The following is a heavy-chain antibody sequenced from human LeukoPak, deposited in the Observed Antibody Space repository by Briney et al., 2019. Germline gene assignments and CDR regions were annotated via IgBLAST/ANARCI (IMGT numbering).Heavy chain of an antibody. V-gene: IGHV1-69*05. CDR2: IIPIFGTA. Sequence: GASVKVSCKASGGTFNSYAISWVRQAPGQGLEWMGGIIPIFGTANYAQKFQGRVTITTDESTSTAYMELSSLRSEETAVYYCARDADYYGSGSPGTMVDYWGQGTLVTVSS. D-gene: IGHD3-10*01. CDR1: GGTFNSYA. J-gene: IGHJ4*02. CDR3: ARDADYYGSGSPGTMVDY.